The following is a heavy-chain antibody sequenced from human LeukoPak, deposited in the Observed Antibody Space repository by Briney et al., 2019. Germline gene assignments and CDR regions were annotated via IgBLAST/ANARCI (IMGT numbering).Heavy chain of an antibody. CDR1: DGSINSYY. CDR2: IYYNGNT. V-gene: IGHV4-59*01. Sequence: PSEALSLTCSVSDGSINSYYWNWIRRPPGKGLEWIGYIYYNGNTNYSPSLKSRVTMSVDTSKNLFSLKVSSVTAADTAVYYCARGRSNYYGMDVWGQGTTVTVSS. J-gene: IGHJ6*02. CDR3: ARGRSNYYGMDV. D-gene: IGHD1-26*01.